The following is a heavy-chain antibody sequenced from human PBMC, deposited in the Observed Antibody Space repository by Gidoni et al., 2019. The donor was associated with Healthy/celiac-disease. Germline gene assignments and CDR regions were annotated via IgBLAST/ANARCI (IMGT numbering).Heavy chain of an antibody. D-gene: IGHD4-17*01. CDR3: ARDLAVGAQTAHIDY. J-gene: IGHJ4*02. V-gene: IGHV3-21*01. CDR1: GFTFSSYS. CDR2: ISSSSSYI. Sequence: EVQLVESGGGLVKPGGSLRLSCAASGFTFSSYSMNWVRQAPGKGLEWVSSISSSSSYIYYADSVKGRFTISRVNAKNSLYLQMNSLRAEDTAVYYCARDLAVGAQTAHIDYWGQGTLVTVSS.